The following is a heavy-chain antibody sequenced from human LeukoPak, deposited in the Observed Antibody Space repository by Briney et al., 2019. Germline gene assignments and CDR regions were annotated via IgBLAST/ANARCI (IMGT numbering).Heavy chain of an antibody. CDR1: GFTVSSNY. J-gene: IGHJ4*02. V-gene: IGHV3-53*01. CDR2: IYSGGTT. CDR3: ARNFGTSYNS. Sequence: GGSLRLSCAASGFTVSSNYMGWVRQAPDKGLEWVSVIYSGGTTYYADSMKGRFTISRDISKNTVFLQMNSLRAEDTAVYYCARNFGTSYNSWGQGILVTVSS. D-gene: IGHD2-2*01.